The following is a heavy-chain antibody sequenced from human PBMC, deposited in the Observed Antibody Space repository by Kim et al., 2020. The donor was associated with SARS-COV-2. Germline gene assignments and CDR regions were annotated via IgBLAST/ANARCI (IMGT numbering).Heavy chain of an antibody. CDR1: GFTFSSYS. CDR3: AGGNILTGYYSYYYYYGMDV. CDR2: ISISSSYI. V-gene: IGHV3-21*01. D-gene: IGHD3-9*01. J-gene: IGHJ6*02. Sequence: GGSLRLSCAASGFTFSSYSMNWVRQAPGKGLEWVSSISISSSYIYYADSVKGRFTISRDNAKNSLYLQMNSLRAEDTAVYYCAGGNILTGYYSYYYYYGMDVWGQGTTVTVSS.